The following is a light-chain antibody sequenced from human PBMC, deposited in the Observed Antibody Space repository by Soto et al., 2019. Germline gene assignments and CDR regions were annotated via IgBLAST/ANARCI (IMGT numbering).Light chain of an antibody. CDR1: SSNIGSNT. V-gene: IGLV1-44*01. CDR2: NNN. Sequence: QSVLTQQPSASGTPGQRVTISCSGSSSNIGSNTVNWYQQLPGTAPKLLIYNNNQRPSRVPDRFSGSKSGTSASLAISGLQSEDEADYYCAAWDDSLNGLVFGTGTKLTVL. CDR3: AAWDDSLNGLV. J-gene: IGLJ1*01.